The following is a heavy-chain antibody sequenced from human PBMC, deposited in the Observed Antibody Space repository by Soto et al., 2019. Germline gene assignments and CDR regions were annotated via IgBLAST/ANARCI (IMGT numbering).Heavy chain of an antibody. CDR3: ARDFGYSSSWYGRGAFDI. V-gene: IGHV1-3*05. Sequence: QVQLVQSGAEEKKPGASVKVCCKASGYTFTSYAMHWVRQAPGQRLEWMGWINAGNGNTKYSQKFQGRVTITRDTSASTAYMELSSLRSEDTAVYYCARDFGYSSSWYGRGAFDIWGQGTMVTVSS. CDR2: INAGNGNT. CDR1: GYTFTSYA. J-gene: IGHJ3*02. D-gene: IGHD6-13*01.